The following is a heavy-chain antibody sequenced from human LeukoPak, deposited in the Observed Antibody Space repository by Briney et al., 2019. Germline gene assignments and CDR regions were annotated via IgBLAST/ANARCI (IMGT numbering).Heavy chain of an antibody. CDR2: IRYDGSNK. CDR1: GFTFSSYG. D-gene: IGHD3-22*01. V-gene: IGHV3-30*02. J-gene: IGHJ5*02. CDR3: AKDRYYYDSSGSVGTFDP. Sequence: GGSLRLSCAASGFTFSSYGMHWVRQAPGKGLEWVAFIRYDGSNKYYADSVKGRFTISRDNSKNTLYLQMNSLRAEDTAVYYCAKDRYYYDSSGSVGTFDPWGQGTLVTVSS.